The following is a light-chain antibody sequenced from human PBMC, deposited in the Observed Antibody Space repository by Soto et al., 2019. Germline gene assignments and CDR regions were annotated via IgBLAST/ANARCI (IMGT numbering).Light chain of an antibody. J-gene: IGKJ2*01. V-gene: IGKV3-20*01. Sequence: EIVLTQSPGTLSLSPGERATLSCRASQSVSSSHLAWYQQKPGQAPRLLIYGASSRATGIPDRFSGSGSGTDFTLTISRLEPDDFAVYYCQQYGSSPRYTFGQGTKLEIK. CDR3: QQYGSSPRYT. CDR2: GAS. CDR1: QSVSSSH.